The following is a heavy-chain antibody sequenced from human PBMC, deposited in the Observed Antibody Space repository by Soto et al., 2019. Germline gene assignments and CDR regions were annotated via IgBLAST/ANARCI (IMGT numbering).Heavy chain of an antibody. V-gene: IGHV3-33*01. D-gene: IGHD3-3*01. J-gene: IGHJ4*02. CDR2: IWYDGSNK. Sequence: QVQLVESGGGVVQPGRSLRLSCAASGFTFSSYGMHWVRQAPGKGLEWVAVIWYDGSNKYYADSVKGRFTISRDNSKNTLYLQMNSLRAEDTAVYYCARGYDFWSGYFDYFDSWGQGTLVTVSS. CDR1: GFTFSSYG. CDR3: ARGYDFWSGYFDYFDS.